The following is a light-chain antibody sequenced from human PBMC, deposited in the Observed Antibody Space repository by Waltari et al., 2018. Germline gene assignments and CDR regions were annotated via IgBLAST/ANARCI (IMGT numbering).Light chain of an antibody. Sequence: EIVLTQSPATLSLSPGERATLSCGASQSVSSSYLGWYQQKPGLAPRLLIYDVSTRATGIPDRFSGSGSGTDFTLTISSLEPEDFAVYYCQQYGSFPVTFGQGTKVEIK. CDR2: DVS. J-gene: IGKJ2*01. CDR1: QSVSSSY. V-gene: IGKV3D-20*01. CDR3: QQYGSFPVT.